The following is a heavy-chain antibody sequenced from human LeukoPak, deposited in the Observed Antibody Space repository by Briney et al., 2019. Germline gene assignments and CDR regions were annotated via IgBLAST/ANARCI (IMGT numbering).Heavy chain of an antibody. V-gene: IGHV3-23*01. Sequence: PGRSLRLSCAASGFTFSSYGMHWVRQAPGKGLEWVATISGSGGYTYYADSVKGRFTIFRDNSKNTLYLQMNSLRTEDTALYYCAKDPEDHVLVWFGESMHVYWGQGSLVTVSS. CDR2: ISGSGGYT. J-gene: IGHJ4*02. CDR1: GFTFSSYG. CDR3: AKDPEDHVLVWFGESMHVY. D-gene: IGHD3-10*01.